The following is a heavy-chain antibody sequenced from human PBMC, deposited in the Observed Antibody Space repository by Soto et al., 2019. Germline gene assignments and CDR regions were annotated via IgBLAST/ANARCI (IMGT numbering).Heavy chain of an antibody. CDR2: IYHSGST. J-gene: IGHJ1*01. V-gene: IGHV4-30-2*01. Sequence: TSETLSLTCAVSGGSISSGGYSWSWIRQPPGKGLEWIGYIYHSGSTNYNPSLKSRVTISVDTSKNQFSLKLTSVTAADTAVYYCARPKDYDDCLDSWGQGTLVTVSS. CDR1: GGSISSGGYS. D-gene: IGHD3-22*01. CDR3: ARPKDYDDCLDS.